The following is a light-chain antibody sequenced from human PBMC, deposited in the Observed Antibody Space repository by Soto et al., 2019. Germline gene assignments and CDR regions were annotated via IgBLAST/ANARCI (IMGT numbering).Light chain of an antibody. V-gene: IGLV2-14*03. J-gene: IGLJ1*01. CDR3: SSYTSSSTLSTYV. CDR2: DVS. Sequence: QSALTQPASVSGSPGQSITISCTGTSSDVGGYNYDSWYQHHPGKAPKLMIYDVSNRPSGVSNRFSGSKSGNTASLIISGLQAELEADDYCSSYTSSSTLSTYVFGAGTKLTVL. CDR1: SSDVGGYNY.